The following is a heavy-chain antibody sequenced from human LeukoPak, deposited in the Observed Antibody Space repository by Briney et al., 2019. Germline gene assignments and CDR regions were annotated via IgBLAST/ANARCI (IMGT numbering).Heavy chain of an antibody. Sequence: SQTLSLTCTVSGGSISSGDYYWSWIRQPPGKGLEWIGYIYYSGSTYYNPSLKSRVTISVDTSKNQFSLKLSSVTAADTAVYYCARGPVGYYDSSGPRFDYWGQGTQVTVSS. CDR2: IYYSGST. J-gene: IGHJ4*02. CDR1: GGSISSGDYY. D-gene: IGHD3-22*01. CDR3: ARGPVGYYDSSGPRFDY. V-gene: IGHV4-30-4*01.